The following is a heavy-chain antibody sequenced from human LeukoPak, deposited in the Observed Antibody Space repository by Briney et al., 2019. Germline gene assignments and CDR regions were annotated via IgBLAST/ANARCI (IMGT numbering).Heavy chain of an antibody. V-gene: IGHV1-8*01. CDR3: ARSIVATYWFDP. J-gene: IGHJ5*02. Sequence: ASVKVSCKASGYTFTSYDINWVRQATGQGLGWMGWMNPNSGNTGYAQKFQGRVTMTRNTSISTAYMELSSLRSEDTAVYYCARSIVATYWFDPWGQGTLVTVSS. CDR2: MNPNSGNT. D-gene: IGHD5-12*01. CDR1: GYTFTSYD.